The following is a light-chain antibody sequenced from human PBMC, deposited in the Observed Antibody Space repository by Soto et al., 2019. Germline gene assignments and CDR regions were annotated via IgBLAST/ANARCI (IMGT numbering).Light chain of an antibody. CDR3: QKYNTAPLT. CDR2: GIS. J-gene: IGKJ4*01. V-gene: IGKV1-27*01. Sequence: DIQMTHSPSSLSASVGDRVTITCRASQSFSTYLAWYQQKPGKVPKLLISGISTLQSGVPSRFSGSGYGTEFTLTISNMQPEDVATYYCQKYNTAPLTFGGGTKVDIK. CDR1: QSFSTY.